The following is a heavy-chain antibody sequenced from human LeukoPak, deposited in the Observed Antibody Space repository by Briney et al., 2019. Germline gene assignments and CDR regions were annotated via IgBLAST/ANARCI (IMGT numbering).Heavy chain of an antibody. J-gene: IGHJ4*02. CDR1: GFTCSSYE. CDR2: ISSSGSTI. D-gene: IGHD2/OR15-2a*01. CDR3: AGNRGGDF. Sequence: GGSLRLSCGVSGFTCSSYEMNWVREAPGKGLEWVSYISSSGSTIHYADSVKGRFTISRDNAKNSLYLQMNSLRAEDTAVYYCAGNRGGDFWGQGTLVTVCS. V-gene: IGHV3-48*03.